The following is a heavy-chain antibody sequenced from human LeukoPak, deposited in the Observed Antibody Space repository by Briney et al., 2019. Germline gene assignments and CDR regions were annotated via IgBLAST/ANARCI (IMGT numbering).Heavy chain of an antibody. CDR2: ISYDGSYQ. CDR1: GFTFSAYG. Sequence: GGSLRLSCAVSGFTFSAYGMHWVRQAPGKGLEWVAVISYDGSYQAYADSVKGRFTVSRDSSKHTLYLQLNSLRPEDTGLYYCARERRRDGYNYKDYWGQGTQVSVSS. V-gene: IGHV3-30*04. D-gene: IGHD5-24*01. J-gene: IGHJ4*02. CDR3: ARERRRDGYNYKDY.